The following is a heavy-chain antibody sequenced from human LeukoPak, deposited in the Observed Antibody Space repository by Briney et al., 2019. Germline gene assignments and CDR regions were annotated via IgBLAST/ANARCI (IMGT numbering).Heavy chain of an antibody. CDR3: ARGGVYDILPAD. V-gene: IGHV7-4-1*02. CDR2: INTNTGNP. D-gene: IGHD3-9*01. Sequence: GSSVNVSCKPSGYTFTSYAMNWVRPAPGQGLEGIGWINTNTGNPTYAQGFTARFVFSLDTSVSTEYLQIRSLKAEDTAVYYCARGGVYDILPADWGQGTLVTVSS. J-gene: IGHJ4*02. CDR1: GYTFTSYA.